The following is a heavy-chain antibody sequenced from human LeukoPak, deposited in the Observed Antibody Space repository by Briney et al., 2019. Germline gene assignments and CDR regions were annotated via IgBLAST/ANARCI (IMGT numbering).Heavy chain of an antibody. CDR3: ARDRGFYCGGDCYSAWYFDL. J-gene: IGHJ2*01. Sequence: GASVKVSCKASGYTFTGYCMHWVRQAPGQGLEWMGWINPNSGGTNYAQKFQGRVTMTRDTSISTACMELSRLRSDDTAVYYCARDRGFYCGGDCYSAWYFDLWGRGTLVTVSS. D-gene: IGHD2-21*02. CDR2: INPNSGGT. V-gene: IGHV1-2*02. CDR1: GYTFTGYC.